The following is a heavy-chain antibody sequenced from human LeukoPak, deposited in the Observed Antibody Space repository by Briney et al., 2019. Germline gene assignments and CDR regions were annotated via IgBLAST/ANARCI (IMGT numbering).Heavy chain of an antibody. J-gene: IGHJ4*02. D-gene: IGHD6-19*01. CDR1: GGSISSYY. CDR3: ARGGGGEYSSGWYDY. V-gene: IGHV4-59*01. Sequence: KPSETLSLTCTLSGGSISSYYWSWIRQPPGKGLEWIGYIYYSGTTNYNPSLKSRVTISVATSKNQFSLNLSSVTAADTAVYYCARGGGGEYSSGWYDYWGQGTLVTVSS. CDR2: IYYSGTT.